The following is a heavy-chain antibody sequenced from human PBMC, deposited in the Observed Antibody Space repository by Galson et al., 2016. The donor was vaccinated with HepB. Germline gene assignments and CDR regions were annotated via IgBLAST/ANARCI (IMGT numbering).Heavy chain of an antibody. CDR3: AREPAYCSSTSCSFGYYYGMDV. D-gene: IGHD2-2*01. J-gene: IGHJ6*02. V-gene: IGHV4-31*03. CDR1: GGSISSGGYY. Sequence: TLSLTCTVSGGSISSGGYYWSWIRQHPGKGLEWIGYIYYSGSTYYNPSLKSRVTISVDTSKNQFSLKLSSVTAADTAVYYCAREPAYCSSTSCSFGYYYGMDVWGQGTTVTVSS. CDR2: IYYSGST.